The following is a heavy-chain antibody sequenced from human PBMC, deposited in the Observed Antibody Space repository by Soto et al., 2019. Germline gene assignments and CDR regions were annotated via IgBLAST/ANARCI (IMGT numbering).Heavy chain of an antibody. D-gene: IGHD3-22*01. CDR1: GGTFNSYA. J-gene: IGHJ6*02. CDR2: TIPMFGTT. CDR3: TRCGIRYHSIGYYLGIDGMDV. V-gene: IGHV1-69*12. Sequence: QVQLVQSGAEVKKPESSLRVSCKASGGTFNSYAITWVRQAPGQGPEWMGGTIPMFGTTNYAEKFQGRVTITADESTNTAYMELSSLRSEDTAVYYCTRCGIRYHSIGYYLGIDGMDVWGQGTTVIVSS.